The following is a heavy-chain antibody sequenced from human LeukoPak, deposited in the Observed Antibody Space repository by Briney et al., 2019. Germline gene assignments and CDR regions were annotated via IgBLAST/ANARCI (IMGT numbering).Heavy chain of an antibody. J-gene: IGHJ6*02. V-gene: IGHV3-7*01. CDR1: GFTFSSYW. D-gene: IGHD6-6*01. CDR2: IKQDGSEK. Sequence: PGGSLRLSCAASGFTFSSYWMSWVRQAPGKGLEWVANIKQDGSEKYYVDSVKGRFTISRDNAKNSLYLQMNSLRAEDTAVYYCAKDRVPASSDYYYYGMDVWGQGTTVTVSS. CDR3: AKDRVPASSDYYYYGMDV.